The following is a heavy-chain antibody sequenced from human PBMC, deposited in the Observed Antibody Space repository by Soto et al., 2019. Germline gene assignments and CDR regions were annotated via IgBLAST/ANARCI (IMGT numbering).Heavy chain of an antibody. CDR2: ISYDGSNK. Sequence: QVQLVESGGGVVQPGRSLRLSCAASGFTFSSYGMHWVRQAPGKGLEWVAVISYDGSNKYYADSMKGRFTISRDNSKNKLYLQMNRLRGEDTAVYYCAKEPKIGWDWAINWFDPWGQGTPVTVSS. CDR1: GFTFSSYG. J-gene: IGHJ5*02. CDR3: AKEPKIGWDWAINWFDP. V-gene: IGHV3-30*18. D-gene: IGHD6-19*01.